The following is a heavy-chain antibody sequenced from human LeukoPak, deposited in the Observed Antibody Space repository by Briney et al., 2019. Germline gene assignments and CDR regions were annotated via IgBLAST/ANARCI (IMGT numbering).Heavy chain of an antibody. CDR3: ARDTPLVPAAIPYDY. J-gene: IGHJ4*02. CDR1: GFTFSSYS. CDR2: ISSSSSYI. Sequence: GGSLRLSCAASGFTFSSYSMNWVRQAPGKGLEWVSSISSSSSYIYYADSVKGRFTISRDNAKNSLYLQMNSLRAEDTAVYYCARDTPLVPAAIPYDYWGREPWSPSPQ. D-gene: IGHD2-2*02. V-gene: IGHV3-21*01.